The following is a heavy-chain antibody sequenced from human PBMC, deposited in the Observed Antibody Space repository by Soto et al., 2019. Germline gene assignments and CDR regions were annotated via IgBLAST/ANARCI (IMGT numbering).Heavy chain of an antibody. Sequence: LWVSLRLSCSASGFTFRSYAMSWFRQATGTGLEWVSAISGSGASTYYADSVKGRFPISSDNSKYTLYLQMNSLRAEDTAVFVRAKGKPKSYNNWMDGWDQGSRVTV. CDR1: GFTFRSYA. CDR3: AKGKPKSYNNWMDG. J-gene: IGHJ6*02. V-gene: IGHV3-23*01. D-gene: IGHD1-1*01. CDR2: ISGSGAST.